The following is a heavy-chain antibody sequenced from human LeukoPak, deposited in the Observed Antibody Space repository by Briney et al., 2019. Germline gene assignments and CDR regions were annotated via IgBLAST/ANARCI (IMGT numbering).Heavy chain of an antibody. Sequence: GGSLRLSCAASGFTFSDYGMHWVRQAPGKGLKWVAVISYDGSDTYYADSVKGRLTISRDNSKNTLYLQMNSLRAEDTAVYYCARDYYGSGSRFDYWGQGTLVTVSS. CDR3: ARDYYGSGSRFDY. J-gene: IGHJ4*02. V-gene: IGHV3-30*03. CDR1: GFTFSDYG. D-gene: IGHD3-10*01. CDR2: ISYDGSDT.